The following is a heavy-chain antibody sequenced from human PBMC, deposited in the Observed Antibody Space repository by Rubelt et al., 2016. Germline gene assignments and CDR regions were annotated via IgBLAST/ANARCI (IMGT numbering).Heavy chain of an antibody. J-gene: IGHJ6*03. CDR3: ARGGQYYDFWSGWGYYYYYMDV. Sequence: QVQLVESGGGVVQPGRSLRLSCAASGFTFSSYGMHWVRQAPGKGLEWVAVIWYDGSNKYYADSVKGRFTFSRDNSKNTLYLQMNSLRAEDTAVYYCARGGQYYDFWSGWGYYYYYMDVWGKGTTVTVSS. CDR1: GFTFSSYG. V-gene: IGHV3-33*01. CDR2: IWYDGSNK. D-gene: IGHD3-3*01.